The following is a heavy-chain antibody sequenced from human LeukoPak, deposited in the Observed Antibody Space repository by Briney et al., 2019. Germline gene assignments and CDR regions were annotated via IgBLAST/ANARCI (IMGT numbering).Heavy chain of an antibody. CDR2: ISYDGSNK. CDR1: GFTFRSYG. Sequence: PGKSLRLSCAASGFTFRSYGMHWVRQAPGKGLEWVAVISYDGSNKYCVDSVKGRFTISRDSSKNTLYLQMNSLRAEDTAVYYCAKESKETTRYYFDSWGQGTLVTVSS. D-gene: IGHD4-11*01. J-gene: IGHJ4*02. CDR3: AKESKETTRYYFDS. V-gene: IGHV3-30*18.